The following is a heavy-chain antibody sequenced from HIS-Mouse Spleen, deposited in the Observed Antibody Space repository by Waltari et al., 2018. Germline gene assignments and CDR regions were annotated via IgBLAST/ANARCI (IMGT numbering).Heavy chain of an antibody. CDR3: ARHYYGAGSYYFDY. J-gene: IGHJ4*02. D-gene: IGHD3-10*01. V-gene: IGHV5-51*01. CDR2: IHPGDSDT. Sequence: EVQLVQSGAEVKKPGASLKISCKGSGYSFTSYWIGWVRQMPGKGLEWMGVIHPGDSDTRYRPSFQGQVTIAADKSISTAYLQWSSLKASDTAMYYCARHYYGAGSYYFDYWGQGTLVTVSS. CDR1: GYSFTSYW.